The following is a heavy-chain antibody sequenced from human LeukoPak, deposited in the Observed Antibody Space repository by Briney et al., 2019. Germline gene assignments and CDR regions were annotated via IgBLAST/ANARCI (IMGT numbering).Heavy chain of an antibody. D-gene: IGHD2-15*01. CDR2: ISYDVGKK. CDR1: GFTFSSYG. CDR3: AKSGLNRFDY. J-gene: IGHJ4*02. V-gene: IGHV3-30*18. Sequence: PGGSLRLSCAASGFTFSSYGMHWVRQAPGKGLEWVAVISYDVGKKYYADSVKGRFTISRDNSKNTLYLQMNSLRAEDTAVYYCAKSGLNRFDYWGQGTLVTVSS.